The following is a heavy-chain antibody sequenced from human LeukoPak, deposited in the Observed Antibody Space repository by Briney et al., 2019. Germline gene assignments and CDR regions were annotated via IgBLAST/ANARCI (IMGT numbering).Heavy chain of an antibody. V-gene: IGHV3-30*02. J-gene: IGHJ4*02. Sequence: GGSLRLSCAASGFNFSSYGMHWVRQAPGKGLEWVAFIRYDGSNKYYADSVKGRFTISRDNSKNTLYLQMNSLRAEDTAVYYCAIRYYYGSGGWGQGTLVTVSS. CDR2: IRYDGSNK. D-gene: IGHD3-10*01. CDR3: AIRYYYGSGG. CDR1: GFNFSSYG.